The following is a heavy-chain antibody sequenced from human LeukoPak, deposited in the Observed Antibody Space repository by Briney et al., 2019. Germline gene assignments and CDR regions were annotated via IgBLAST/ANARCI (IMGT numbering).Heavy chain of an antibody. V-gene: IGHV3-21*01. CDR3: ARAPYGDPLFDY. J-gene: IGHJ4*02. CDR1: GLTFSSYG. Sequence: GGTLRLSCAASGLTFSSYGMNWVRQAPGKGLEWVSSISSSSSYIYYADSVKGRFTISRDNAKNSLYLQMNSLRAEDTAVYYCARAPYGDPLFDYWGQGTLVTVSS. D-gene: IGHD4-17*01. CDR2: ISSSSSYI.